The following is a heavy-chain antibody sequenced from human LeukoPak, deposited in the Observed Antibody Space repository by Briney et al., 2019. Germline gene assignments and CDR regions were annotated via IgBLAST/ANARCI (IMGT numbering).Heavy chain of an antibody. D-gene: IGHD2-2*01. J-gene: IGHJ4*02. CDR2: IRYDGSNK. Sequence: GGSLRLSCAASGFTFSDYYMSWIRQPPGKGLEWVAFIRYDGSNKYYADSVKGRFTISRDNSKNTLYLQMNSLRAEDTAVYYCAKDLKEVVVVPAAIISWGQGTLVTVSS. CDR3: AKDLKEVVVVPAAIIS. CDR1: GFTFSDYY. V-gene: IGHV3-30*02.